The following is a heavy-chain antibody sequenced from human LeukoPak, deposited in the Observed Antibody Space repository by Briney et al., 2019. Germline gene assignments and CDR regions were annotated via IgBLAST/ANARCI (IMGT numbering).Heavy chain of an antibody. CDR3: AGLDQLLFWRAADY. CDR2: IKQDGSDK. Sequence: GGSLRLSCAASGFTFSSFWMSWVRQAPGKGLEWVANIKQDGSDKYYVDSVKGRFTISRDNAKNSLFLQMNSLRAGDTAVYYCAGLDQLLFWRAADYWGQGTLVSVPS. J-gene: IGHJ4*02. CDR1: GFTFSSFW. V-gene: IGHV3-7*05. D-gene: IGHD2-2*01.